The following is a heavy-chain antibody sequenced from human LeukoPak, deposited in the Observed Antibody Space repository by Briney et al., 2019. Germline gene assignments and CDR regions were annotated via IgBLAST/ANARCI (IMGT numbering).Heavy chain of an antibody. CDR2: ISPYNGNT. CDR1: GYSFTSYS. V-gene: IGHV1-18*01. Sequence: GASVKVSCNASGYSFTSYSISWVRQAPGQGLEWVGSISPYNGNTNYAQKFQGRVTLTRDMSTSTDYLELSSLRSEDTAVYYCARDNSVRDEAWWFNPWGQGTLVTVSS. J-gene: IGHJ5*02. CDR3: ARDNSVRDEAWWFNP. D-gene: IGHD5-24*01.